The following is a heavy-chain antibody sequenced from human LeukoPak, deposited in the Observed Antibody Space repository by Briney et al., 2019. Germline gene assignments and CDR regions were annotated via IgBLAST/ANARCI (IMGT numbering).Heavy chain of an antibody. V-gene: IGHV4-30-2*01. Sequence: PSQTLSLTSAVSGGSIGSGGYSWSWIRQPPGKGLEWIGYIYHSGSTYYNPSLKSRVTISVDRSKNQFSLKLSSVTAADTAVYYCAGTADTAMDYWGQGTLVTVSS. J-gene: IGHJ4*02. CDR1: GGSIGSGGYS. CDR3: AGTADTAMDY. D-gene: IGHD5-18*01. CDR2: IYHSGST.